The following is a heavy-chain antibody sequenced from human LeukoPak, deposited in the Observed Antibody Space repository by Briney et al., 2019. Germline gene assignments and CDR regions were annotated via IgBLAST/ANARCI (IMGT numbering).Heavy chain of an antibody. CDR2: MNPNSGNT. V-gene: IGHV1-8*01. D-gene: IGHD6-13*01. CDR1: GYTFTSYD. Sequence: EASVKVSCKASGYTFTSYDINWVRQDTGQWLEWMGWMNPNSGNTGYAQKFQGRVTMTRNTSISTAYMELSSLRSEDTAVYYCARWDSSSWSYYFDYWGQGTLVTVSS. CDR3: ARWDSSSWSYYFDY. J-gene: IGHJ4*02.